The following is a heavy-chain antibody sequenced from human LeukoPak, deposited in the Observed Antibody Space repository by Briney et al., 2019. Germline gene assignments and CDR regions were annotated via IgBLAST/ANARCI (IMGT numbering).Heavy chain of an antibody. CDR2: IRSKANSYAT. CDR1: GFTFSGSA. CDR3: TRRLVGATTFDDY. D-gene: IGHD1-26*01. V-gene: IGHV3-73*01. J-gene: IGHJ4*02. Sequence: PGGSLRLSCAASGFTFSGSAMHWVRQASGKGLEWVGRIRSKANSYATAYAASVKGRFTISRDDSKNTAYLQMNSLKTEDTAVYYCTRRLVGATTFDDYWGQGTLVTVSS.